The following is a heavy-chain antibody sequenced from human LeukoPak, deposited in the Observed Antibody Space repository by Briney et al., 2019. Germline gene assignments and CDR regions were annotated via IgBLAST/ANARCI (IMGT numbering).Heavy chain of an antibody. CDR2: VSDGGRT. J-gene: IGHJ4*02. CDR1: GGSITSYY. CDR3: ARASTTFDD. V-gene: IGHV4-59*01. D-gene: IGHD1-14*01. Sequence: SETLSLTCSVSGGSITSYYWSWIRQPPGKGLEWIGHVSDGGRTNYSPSLRSRVSISVDTSKTQFSLKLNSVTAADTAVYFCARASTTFDDWGQGTLVTVSS.